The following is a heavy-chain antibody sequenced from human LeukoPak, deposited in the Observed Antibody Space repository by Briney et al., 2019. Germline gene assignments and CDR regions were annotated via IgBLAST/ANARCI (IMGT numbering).Heavy chain of an antibody. J-gene: IGHJ3*02. CDR2: IYYSGST. D-gene: IGHD3-22*01. Sequence: SQTLSLTCAVSAGSINSGDYYWSWIRQPAGKGLEWIGYIYYSGSTNYNPSLKSRVTISVDTSKNQFSLKLSSVTAADTAVYYCARATGYYDSSGSIVDAFDIWGQGSMVTVSS. CDR3: ARATGYYDSSGSIVDAFDI. CDR1: AGSINSGDYY. V-gene: IGHV4-61*10.